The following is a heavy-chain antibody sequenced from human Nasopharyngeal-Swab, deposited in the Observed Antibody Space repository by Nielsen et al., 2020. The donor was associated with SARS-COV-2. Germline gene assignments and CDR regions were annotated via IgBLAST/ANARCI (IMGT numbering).Heavy chain of an antibody. CDR1: GFTFSSYW. CDR3: ARVAVARHHDY. Sequence: GGSLRLSCAASGFTFSSYWMSWVRQAPGKGLEWVANIKEDGSEKYYVDSVKGRFTISRDNAKNSLYLQMNSLRAEDTAVYYCARVAVARHHDYWGQGTLVTVSS. V-gene: IGHV3-7*01. D-gene: IGHD1-1*01. CDR2: IKEDGSEK. J-gene: IGHJ4*02.